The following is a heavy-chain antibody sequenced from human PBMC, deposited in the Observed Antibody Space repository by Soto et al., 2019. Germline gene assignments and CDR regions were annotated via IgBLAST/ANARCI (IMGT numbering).Heavy chain of an antibody. J-gene: IGHJ6*03. Sequence: SETLSLTCTVSGGSISSSSYYWGWIRQPPGKGLEWIGSIYYSGSTYYNPSLKSRVTISVDTSKHQFSLKLRSVTAADTAVYYCAILREATVTTKQAYYYYYMDVWGKGTTVTVSS. CDR1: GGSISSSSYY. CDR3: AILREATVTTKQAYYYYYMDV. CDR2: IYYSGST. D-gene: IGHD4-17*01. V-gene: IGHV4-39*01.